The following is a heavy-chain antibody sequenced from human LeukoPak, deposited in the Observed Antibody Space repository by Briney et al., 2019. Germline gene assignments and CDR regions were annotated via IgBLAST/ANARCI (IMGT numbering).Heavy chain of an antibody. D-gene: IGHD3-22*01. CDR1: GFTLTDYG. Sequence: PGRSLRLSCAASGFTLTDYGIHWVRQAPGKGLEWVAVLSYDGSDRYYADSVNSRFTISRDISSDTVSLQMNSLRVEDTAVYFCARDRINMMVLVHDSGLDLWGQGTLVTVSS. CDR3: ARDRINMMVLVHDSGLDL. J-gene: IGHJ5*02. V-gene: IGHV3-30*01. CDR2: LSYDGSDR.